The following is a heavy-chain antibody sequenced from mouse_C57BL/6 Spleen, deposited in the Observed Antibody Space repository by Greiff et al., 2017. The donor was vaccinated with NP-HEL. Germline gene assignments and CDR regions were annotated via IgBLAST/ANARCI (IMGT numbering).Heavy chain of an antibody. V-gene: IGHV1-85*01. J-gene: IGHJ3*01. CDR2: IYPRDGST. D-gene: IGHD1-1*01. CDR1: GYTFTSYD. Sequence: QVQLKESGPELVKPGASVKLSCKASGYTFTSYDINWVKQRPGQGLEWIGWIYPRDGSTKYNEKFKGKATLTVDTSSSTAYMELHSLTSEDSAVYFCARSPAHYYGSAFAYWGQGTLVTVSA. CDR3: ARSPAHYYGSAFAY.